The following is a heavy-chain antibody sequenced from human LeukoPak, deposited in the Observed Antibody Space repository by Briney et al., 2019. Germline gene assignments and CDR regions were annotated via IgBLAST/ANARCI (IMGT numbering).Heavy chain of an antibody. CDR3: ARGYSYGSDYYYGMDV. D-gene: IGHD5-18*01. CDR1: GYTFTSYA. Sequence: ASVKVSCKASGYTFTSYAISWVRQAPGQGLEWMGWISGYNGNTKYAQKVQGRVTITTDTSTSTAHMELRSLRSDDTAVYYCARGYSYGSDYYYGMDVWGQGTTVTVSS. J-gene: IGHJ6*02. CDR2: ISGYNGNT. V-gene: IGHV1-18*01.